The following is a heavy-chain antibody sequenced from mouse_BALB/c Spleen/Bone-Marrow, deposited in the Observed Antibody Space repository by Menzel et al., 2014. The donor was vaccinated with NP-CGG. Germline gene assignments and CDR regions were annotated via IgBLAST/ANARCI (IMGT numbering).Heavy chain of an antibody. CDR1: GYSFTGYT. Sequence: VQLQQSGPELVKPGASMKISCKASGYSFTGYTMNWVKQSHGKNLEWIGPINPYNGGTNYNQKFKGKATLTVDKSSSTAYMELLSLTSEDSAVYYCARDYYGFSYGFAYWGQGTLVTVSA. D-gene: IGHD1-1*01. V-gene: IGHV1-18*01. CDR2: INPYNGGT. J-gene: IGHJ3*01. CDR3: ARDYYGFSYGFAY.